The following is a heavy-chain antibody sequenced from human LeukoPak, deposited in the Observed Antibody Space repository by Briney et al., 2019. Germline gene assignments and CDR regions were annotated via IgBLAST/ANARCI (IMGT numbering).Heavy chain of an antibody. CDR1: GYTFTSYD. CDR2: MNPNSGNT. V-gene: IGHV1-8*01. Sequence: ASVKVSCKASGYTFTSYDINWVRQATRQGLEWMGWMNPNSGNTGYAQKFQGRVTMTRNTSKSTAYMELSSLRSEDTAVYYCARGPVDYDSSGYYDYWGQGTLVTVSS. J-gene: IGHJ4*02. D-gene: IGHD3-22*01. CDR3: ARGPVDYDSSGYYDY.